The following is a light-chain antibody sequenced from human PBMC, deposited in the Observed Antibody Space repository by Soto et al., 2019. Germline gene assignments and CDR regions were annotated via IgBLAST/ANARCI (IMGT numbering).Light chain of an antibody. CDR1: QSISSR. CDR3: QQYNSYWT. CDR2: KAY. J-gene: IGKJ1*01. V-gene: IGKV1-5*03. Sequence: DIQMTQSPSTLSASVGDRVTITCRASQSISSRLAWYQQKPGKAPKLLIYKAYSLESGVPSRFSGSGSGTEFTLTSSSLQPDDFETKYCQQYNSYWTFGQGTKVEIK.